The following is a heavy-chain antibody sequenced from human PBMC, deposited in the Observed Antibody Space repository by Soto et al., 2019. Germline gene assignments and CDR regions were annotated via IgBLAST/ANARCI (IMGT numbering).Heavy chain of an antibody. CDR1: GFTFSNYA. J-gene: IGHJ5*02. CDR3: ASSTMIVVITA. CDR2: ISGSNNRT. D-gene: IGHD3-22*01. Sequence: GGSLRLSCAASGFTFSNYAMNWVRQAPGKGLEWVSIISGSNNRTYYADSVKGRFTISRDNSQNTLYLQMNSLRADDTAIYYCASSTMIVVITAWGQGTLVTVSS. V-gene: IGHV3-23*01.